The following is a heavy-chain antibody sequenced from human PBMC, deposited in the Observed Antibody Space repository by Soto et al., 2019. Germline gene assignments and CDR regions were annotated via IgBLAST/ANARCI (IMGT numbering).Heavy chain of an antibody. J-gene: IGHJ6*02. D-gene: IGHD6-19*01. CDR2: IYYSGST. CDR1: GGSISSYY. CDR3: ASGGXAQWLVPGGSYYYGMDV. Sequence: PSETLSLTCAVSGGSISSYYWSWIRQPPGKGLEWIGYIYYSGSTNYNPSLKSRVTISVDTTKNQFSLKLSSVTAADTAVYYCASGGXAQWLVPGGSYYYGMDVWGQGTTVTVSS. V-gene: IGHV4-59*01.